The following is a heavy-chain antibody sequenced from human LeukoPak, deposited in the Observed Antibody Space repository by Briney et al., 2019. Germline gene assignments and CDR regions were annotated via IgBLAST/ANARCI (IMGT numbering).Heavy chain of an antibody. CDR2: ISSSGSII. V-gene: IGHV3-11*04. CDR1: GFTFSDYY. Sequence: GGSLRLSCAASGFTFSDYYMSWIRQAPGKGLEWVSYISSSGSIIHYADSVKGRFTISRDNAKNSLWLQMNSLRAEDTAVYYCARRGYSYGLDYWGQGTLATVSS. J-gene: IGHJ4*02. CDR3: ARRGYSYGLDY. D-gene: IGHD5-18*01.